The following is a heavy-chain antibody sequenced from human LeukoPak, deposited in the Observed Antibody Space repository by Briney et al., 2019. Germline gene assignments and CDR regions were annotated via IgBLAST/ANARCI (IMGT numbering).Heavy chain of an antibody. Sequence: PSETLSLTCAVYGGSFSGYYWSWIRQPPGKGLEWIGEINHSGSTNYNPSLKSRVTISVDTSKNQFSLKLSSVTAADTAVYYCARDYVLRYSDWLPLQRGYFDYWGQGTLVTVSS. D-gene: IGHD3-9*01. V-gene: IGHV4-34*01. CDR3: ARDYVLRYSDWLPLQRGYFDY. J-gene: IGHJ4*02. CDR1: GGSFSGYY. CDR2: INHSGST.